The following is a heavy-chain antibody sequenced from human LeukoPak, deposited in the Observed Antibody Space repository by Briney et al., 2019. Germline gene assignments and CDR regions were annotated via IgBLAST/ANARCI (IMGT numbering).Heavy chain of an antibody. Sequence: SVKVSCKASGGTFSSYAISWVRQAPGQGLEWMGGIIPIFGTANYAQKFQGRVTITTDESTSTAYMELSSLRSEDTAVYYCARHSGSYLAAFDIWGQGTMVTVSS. CDR3: ARHSGSYLAAFDI. V-gene: IGHV1-69*05. D-gene: IGHD1-26*01. CDR2: IIPIFGTA. J-gene: IGHJ3*02. CDR1: GGTFSSYA.